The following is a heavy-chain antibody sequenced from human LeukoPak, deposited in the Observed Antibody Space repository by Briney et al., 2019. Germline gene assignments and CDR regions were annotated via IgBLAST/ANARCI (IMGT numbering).Heavy chain of an antibody. CDR1: GGSFSGYY. D-gene: IGHD3-22*01. Sequence: SETLSLTCAVYGGSFSGYYWSWIRQPPGKGLEWIGGINHSGSTNYNPSLKSRVTISVDTSKNQFSLKLSSVTAADTAVYYCARDYDSSGYHFDYWGQGTLVTVSS. J-gene: IGHJ4*02. CDR2: INHSGST. CDR3: ARDYDSSGYHFDY. V-gene: IGHV4-34*01.